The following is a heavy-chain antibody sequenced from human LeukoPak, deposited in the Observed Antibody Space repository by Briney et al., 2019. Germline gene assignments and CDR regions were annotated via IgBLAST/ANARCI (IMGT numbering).Heavy chain of an antibody. CDR2: IYYSGST. V-gene: IGHV4-59*01. J-gene: IGHJ4*02. D-gene: IGHD1-26*01. CDR1: SGSISSYY. Sequence: TSETLSLTCTVSSGSISSYYWSWIRQPPGKGLEWIGYIYYSGSTNYNPSLKSRVTISVDTSKNQFSLKLSSVTAADTAVYYCARGGGSYDLDYWGQGTLVTVSS. CDR3: ARGGGSYDLDY.